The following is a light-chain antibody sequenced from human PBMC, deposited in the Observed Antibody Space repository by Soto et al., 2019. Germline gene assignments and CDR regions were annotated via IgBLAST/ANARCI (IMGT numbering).Light chain of an antibody. CDR3: QSYDSSLSGYV. CDR1: SSNIGAGYD. J-gene: IGLJ1*01. Sequence: ELTQPPSVSVSPGQRVTISCTGSSSNIGAGYDVHWYQQLPGTAPKLLIYGNSNRPSGVPDRFSGSKSGTSASLAITGLQAEDEADYYCQSYDSSLSGYVFGTGTKLTVL. CDR2: GNS. V-gene: IGLV1-40*01.